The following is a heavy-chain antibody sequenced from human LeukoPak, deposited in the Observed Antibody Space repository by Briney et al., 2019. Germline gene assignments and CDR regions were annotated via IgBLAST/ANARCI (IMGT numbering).Heavy chain of an antibody. CDR1: GFTFDDYD. CDR2: ISSSSSYI. J-gene: IGHJ3*02. CDR3: AGTAGATGDVAFDI. D-gene: IGHD6-25*01. V-gene: IGHV3-21*01. Sequence: GGSLRLSCAASGFTFDDYDMNWVRQAPGKGLEWVSSISSSSSYIYYADSVKGRFTISRDNAKNSLYLQMNSLRAEDTAVYYCAGTAGATGDVAFDIWGQGTMVTVSS.